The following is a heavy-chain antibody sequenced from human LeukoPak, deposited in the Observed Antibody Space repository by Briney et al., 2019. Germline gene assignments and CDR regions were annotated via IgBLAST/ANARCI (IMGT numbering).Heavy chain of an antibody. CDR3: ARVDSGSACAS. V-gene: IGHV3-64*01. D-gene: IGHD6-19*01. Sequence: GRSLRLSCAASGFTLSSYSMHWVRQAPGKGLEFVSAISKNGRNTYYGNSMKGRFTISRDISKNTLYLQMGSLRPEDMAVYYCARVDSGSACASWGQGILVTVSS. J-gene: IGHJ1*01. CDR1: GFTLSSYS. CDR2: ISKNGRNT.